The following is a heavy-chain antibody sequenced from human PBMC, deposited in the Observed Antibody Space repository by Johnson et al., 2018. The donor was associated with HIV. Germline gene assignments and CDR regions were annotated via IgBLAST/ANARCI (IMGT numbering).Heavy chain of an antibody. CDR3: ARVKVATINAFDI. V-gene: IGHV3-74*02. J-gene: IGHJ3*02. Sequence: VQLVESGGGVVQPGRSLRLSCAASRFTFSSYWMHWVRQAPGKGLEWVAGINSDGSSKSYADSVKGRFTISRDNTKNKQDMQMNSLGAEDTAVYYCARVKVATINAFDIWGQGTMVTVSS. CDR2: INSDGSSK. CDR1: RFTFSSYW. D-gene: IGHD5-12*01.